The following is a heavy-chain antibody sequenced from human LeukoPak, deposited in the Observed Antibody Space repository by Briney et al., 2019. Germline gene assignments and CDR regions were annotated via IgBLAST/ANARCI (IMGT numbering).Heavy chain of an antibody. Sequence: GGSLRLSCAASGFTFSSYSMNWVRQAPGKGLEWVSSISSSSSYIYYADSVKGRFTISRDNSKNTLYLQMNSLRAEDTAVYYCARDRDSSSPSFDYGGQGTLVTVSS. V-gene: IGHV3-21*01. J-gene: IGHJ4*02. CDR3: ARDRDSSSPSFDY. CDR1: GFTFSSYS. CDR2: ISSSSSYI. D-gene: IGHD6-6*01.